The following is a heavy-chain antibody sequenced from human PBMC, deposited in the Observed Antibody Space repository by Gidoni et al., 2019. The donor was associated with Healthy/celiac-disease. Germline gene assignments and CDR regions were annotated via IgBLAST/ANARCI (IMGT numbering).Heavy chain of an antibody. CDR2: ISYDGSNK. Sequence: QVQLVESGGGVVQPGRSLRLSCAASGFPFSSYGMHWVRQAPGKGLEWVAVISYDGSNKYYADSVKGRFTISRDNSKNTLYLQMNSLRAEDTAVYYCAKDGYSSGWYEEYYFDYWGQGTLVTVSS. CDR1: GFPFSSYG. V-gene: IGHV3-30*18. CDR3: AKDGYSSGWYEEYYFDY. D-gene: IGHD6-19*01. J-gene: IGHJ4*02.